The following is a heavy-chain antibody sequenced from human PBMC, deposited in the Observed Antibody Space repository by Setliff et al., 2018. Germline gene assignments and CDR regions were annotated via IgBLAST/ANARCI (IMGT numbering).Heavy chain of an antibody. Sequence: GGSLRLSCAASGFTVSTFSMHWVRQAPGKGLEWVATISDDGINEFYADSVKGRFTVFRDNSKNTLYLQMNSLRADDTAMYYCAKDKDVRVDYFDYWGPGTLVTVSS. CDR2: ISDDGINE. CDR1: GFTVSTFS. CDR3: AKDKDVRVDYFDY. J-gene: IGHJ4*02. V-gene: IGHV3-30*18. D-gene: IGHD3-10*01.